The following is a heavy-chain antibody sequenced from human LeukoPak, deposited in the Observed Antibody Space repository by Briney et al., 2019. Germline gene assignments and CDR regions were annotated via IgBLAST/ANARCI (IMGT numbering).Heavy chain of an antibody. J-gene: IGHJ4*02. V-gene: IGHV3-74*01. CDR3: ARGYSYGDLDY. D-gene: IGHD5-18*01. CDR2: INSDGSST. CDR1: GFTFSSYW. Sequence: GGSLRLSCAASGFTFSSYWMHWVRQAPGKGLVWVSRINSDGSSTSYADSVKGRFTISGDNAKNTLYLQMNSLRAEDTAVYYCARGYSYGDLDYWGQGTLVTVSS.